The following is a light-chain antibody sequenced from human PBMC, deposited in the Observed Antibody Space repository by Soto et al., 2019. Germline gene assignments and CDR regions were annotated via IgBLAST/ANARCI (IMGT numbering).Light chain of an antibody. CDR3: SSYTSSSTPHV. J-gene: IGLJ1*01. CDR1: SSDVGGYNY. Sequence: QSALTQPASVSGSPGQSITISCTGTSSDVGGYNYVSWYQQHPGKAPKLMIYEVSNRPSGVSNRFSGSKSGNAASLTISGLQAEDEADYYCSSYTSSSTPHVFGTGTKVTVL. V-gene: IGLV2-14*01. CDR2: EVS.